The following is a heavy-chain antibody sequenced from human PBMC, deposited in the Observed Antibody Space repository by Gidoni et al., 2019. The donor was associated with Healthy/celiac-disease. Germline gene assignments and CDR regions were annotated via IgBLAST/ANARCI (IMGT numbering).Heavy chain of an antibody. V-gene: IGHV3-23*01. D-gene: IGHD3-16*02. Sequence: EVQLLESGGGLVQPGGSLRLSCAASGFTFSSYAMSWVRQAPGKGLEWVSAISGSGGSTYYADSVKGRFTISRDNSKNTLYLQMNSLRAEDTAVYYCAKDLMVDYVWGSHPTSWDYWGQGTLVTVSS. J-gene: IGHJ4*02. CDR2: ISGSGGST. CDR1: GFTFSSYA. CDR3: AKDLMVDYVWGSHPTSWDY.